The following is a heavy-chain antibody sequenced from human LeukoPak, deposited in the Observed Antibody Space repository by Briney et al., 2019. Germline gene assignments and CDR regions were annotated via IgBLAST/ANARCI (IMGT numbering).Heavy chain of an antibody. CDR3: AKNHERGRYDSFDM. J-gene: IGHJ3*02. CDR2: ISGSGGSE. V-gene: IGHV3-23*01. Sequence: SGRSLRLSCAASGFTFSGYVMTWVRQPPGKGLQWVADISGSGGSEYYAESVRGRFSISRDNSKNTLYLQLDSLRAEDSAVYYCAKNHERGRYDSFDMWAQGSWVTVSS. CDR1: GFTFSGYV. D-gene: IGHD3-16*02.